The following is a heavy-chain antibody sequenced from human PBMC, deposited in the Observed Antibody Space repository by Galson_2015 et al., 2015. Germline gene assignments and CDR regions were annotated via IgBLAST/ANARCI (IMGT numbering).Heavy chain of an antibody. CDR1: GYTFTGYY. J-gene: IGHJ6*02. Sequence: SVKVSCKASGYTFTGYYMHWVRQAPGQGLEWMGRINPNSGGTNYAQKFQGRVTMTRDTSISTAYMELSRLRSDDTAVYYCARVRGEWLLSTPYYYYGMDVWGQGTTVTVSS. D-gene: IGHD3-3*01. CDR2: INPNSGGT. V-gene: IGHV1-2*06. CDR3: ARVRGEWLLSTPYYYYGMDV.